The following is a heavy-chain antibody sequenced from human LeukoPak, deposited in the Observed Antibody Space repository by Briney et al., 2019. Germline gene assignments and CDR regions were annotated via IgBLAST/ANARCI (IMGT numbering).Heavy chain of an antibody. Sequence: ASVTVSCKASGYTFTSYGISWVRQAPGQGLEWMGWISAYNGNTNHAQKLQGRVTMTTDTSTSTAYMELRSLRSDDTAVYYCARVLAAAGAFDYWGQGTLVTVSS. CDR2: ISAYNGNT. D-gene: IGHD6-13*01. CDR3: ARVLAAAGAFDY. V-gene: IGHV1-18*01. J-gene: IGHJ4*02. CDR1: GYTFTSYG.